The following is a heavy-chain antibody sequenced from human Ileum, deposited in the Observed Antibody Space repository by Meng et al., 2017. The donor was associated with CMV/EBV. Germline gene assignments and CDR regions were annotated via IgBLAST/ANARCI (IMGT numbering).Heavy chain of an antibody. CDR2: MNPNSGNT. J-gene: IGHJ4*02. CDR3: ARGFDSSLDY. D-gene: IGHD6-13*01. Sequence: GGSLRLSCTGSGFTFGDYAMSWVRQAPGKGLEWMGWMNPNSGNTGYAQKFQGRVTITRNTSISTAYMELSSLRSEDTAVYYCARGFDSSLDYWGQGTLVTVSS. V-gene: IGHV1-8*01. CDR1: GFTFGDYA.